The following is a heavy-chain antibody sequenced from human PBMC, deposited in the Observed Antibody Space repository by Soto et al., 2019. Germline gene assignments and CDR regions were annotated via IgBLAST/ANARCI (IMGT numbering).Heavy chain of an antibody. CDR1: RGSINSGGYY. Sequence: KPSETLSLTCTVSRGSINSGGYYWHWIRQHPGKGLEWIGYVFHSGSTYYNPSFRSRVTTSMDTSKNQFSLNLSSVTAADTAIYYCARGGGEDNYFGPWGQGTLVTVS. J-gene: IGHJ5*02. CDR3: ARGGGEDNYFGP. V-gene: IGHV4-31*03. D-gene: IGHD3-16*01. CDR2: VFHSGST.